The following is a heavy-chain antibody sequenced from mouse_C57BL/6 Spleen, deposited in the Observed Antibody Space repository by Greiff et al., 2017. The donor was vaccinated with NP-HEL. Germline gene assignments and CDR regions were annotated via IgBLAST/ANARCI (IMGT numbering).Heavy chain of an antibody. D-gene: IGHD2-1*01. J-gene: IGHJ2*01. CDR3: ARDNGNYDVGYFDY. CDR1: GYTFTDHT. Sequence: QVQLQQSDAELVKPGASVKISCKVSGYTFTDHTIHWMKQRPEQGLEWIGYIYPRDGSTKYNQKFKGKATLTADKSSSTAYMQLNSLTSEDSAVDFYARDNGNYDVGYFDYWGQGTTLTVSS. V-gene: IGHV1-78*01. CDR2: IYPRDGST.